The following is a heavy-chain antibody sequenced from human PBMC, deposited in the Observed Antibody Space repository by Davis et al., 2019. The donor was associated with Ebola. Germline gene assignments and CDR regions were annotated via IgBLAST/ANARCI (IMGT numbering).Heavy chain of an antibody. V-gene: IGHV3-21*01. CDR3: ARGGLWDY. Sequence: GESLKISCAASGFTFSSYSMNWVRQAPGKGLEWVSSITSSSTYIYYADSVKGRFTISRDHAKNSLYLQMNSLRAEDTAVYYCARGGLWDYWGQGTLATVSS. CDR2: ITSSSTYI. CDR1: GFTFSSYS. J-gene: IGHJ4*02. D-gene: IGHD2-21*01.